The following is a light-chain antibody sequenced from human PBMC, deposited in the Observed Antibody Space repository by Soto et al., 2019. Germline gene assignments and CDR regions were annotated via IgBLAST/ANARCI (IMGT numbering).Light chain of an antibody. J-gene: IGKJ1*01. CDR1: XXXXXXY. CDR3: QQYGSSRT. CDR2: GAS. Sequence: EIVLTQSPGTLSLSPGERATLSCXXXXXXXXXYLAWYQQKPGQAPRLLIYGASSXXXXIPDRFSGSGSGTXXXXXXXXXXXXDXXVYYCQQYGSSRTFGQGTKVEIK. V-gene: IGKV3-20*01.